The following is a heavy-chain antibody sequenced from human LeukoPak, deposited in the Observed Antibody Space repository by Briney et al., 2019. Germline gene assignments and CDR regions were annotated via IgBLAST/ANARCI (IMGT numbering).Heavy chain of an antibody. CDR1: GYTFTSYY. CDR2: INPSGGST. J-gene: IGHJ5*02. D-gene: IGHD4-11*01. V-gene: IGHV1-46*01. Sequence: GASVKVSCKASGYTFTSYYMHWVRQAPGQGLEWMGIINPSGGSTSYAQKFQGRVTMTRDTSTRTVYMELSSLRSEDTAVYYCARDAFPTVTLLNWFDPWGQGTLVTVSS. CDR3: ARDAFPTVTLLNWFDP.